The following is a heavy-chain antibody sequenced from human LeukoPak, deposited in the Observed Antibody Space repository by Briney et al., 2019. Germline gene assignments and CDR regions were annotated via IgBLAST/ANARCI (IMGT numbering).Heavy chain of an antibody. CDR3: ARAGGWSPYNWFDP. D-gene: IGHD6-19*01. Sequence: SETLSLTCTVSGGSISSYYRSWIRQPPGKGLEWIGYIYYSGSTNYNPSPKSRVTISVDTSKNQFSLKLSSVTAADTAVYYCARAGGWSPYNWFDPWGQGTLVTVSS. J-gene: IGHJ5*02. CDR2: IYYSGST. CDR1: GGSISSYY. V-gene: IGHV4-59*08.